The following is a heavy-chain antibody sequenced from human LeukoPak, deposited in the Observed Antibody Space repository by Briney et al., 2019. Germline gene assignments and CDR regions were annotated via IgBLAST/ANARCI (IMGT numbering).Heavy chain of an antibody. J-gene: IGHJ5*02. CDR1: GYTFTKYY. CDR2: MNPQNGNT. D-gene: IGHD3-10*01. V-gene: IGHV1-8*01. CDR3: VRDGEGVAISVNYWFDP. Sequence: WASVKVSCKASGYTFTKYYMHWVRQARGQGLEWMGWMNPQNGNTGYAQKFQGRVTMTRDTSISTAYMELRGLRSDDTAVYYCVRDGEGVAISVNYWFDPWGQGTLVTVSS.